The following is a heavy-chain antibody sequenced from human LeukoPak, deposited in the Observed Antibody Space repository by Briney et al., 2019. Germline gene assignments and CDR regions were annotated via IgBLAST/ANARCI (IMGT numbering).Heavy chain of an antibody. CDR1: GGSISSGSYY. D-gene: IGHD3-22*01. CDR3: AREGYYDSSGYYNWFDP. V-gene: IGHV4-61*02. J-gene: IGHJ5*02. Sequence: SETLSLTCTVSGGSISSGSYYWSWIRQPAGKGLEWIGRIYTSGSTNYNPSLKSRVTISVDTSKNQFSLKLSSVTAADTAVYYCAREGYYDSSGYYNWFDPWGQGTLVTVSS. CDR2: IYTSGST.